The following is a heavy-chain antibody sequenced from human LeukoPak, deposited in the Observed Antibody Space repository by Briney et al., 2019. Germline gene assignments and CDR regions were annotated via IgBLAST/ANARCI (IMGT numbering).Heavy chain of an antibody. CDR2: IKSDGSST. J-gene: IGHJ4*02. V-gene: IGHV3-74*01. CDR1: GFTFSRYW. Sequence: GGSLRPSCAASGFTFSRYWMHWVRQAPGKGLVWVSRIKSDGSSTNYADSVKGRFTISRDNAKNTLYLQMNSLRAEDTAVYYCARDGYNSDFGDYWGQGTLVTVSS. D-gene: IGHD5-24*01. CDR3: ARDGYNSDFGDY.